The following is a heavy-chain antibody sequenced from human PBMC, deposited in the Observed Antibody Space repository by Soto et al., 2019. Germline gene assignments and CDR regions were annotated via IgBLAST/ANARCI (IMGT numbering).Heavy chain of an antibody. V-gene: IGHV3-23*01. D-gene: IGHD4-4*01. CDR1: GFTFSSYA. Sequence: GGSLRLSCAASGFTFSSYAMSWVRQAPGKGLEWVSAISGSGGSTYYADSVKGRFTISRDNSKNTLYLQMNSLRAEDTAVYYCAKGFYSNYGSYGMDVWGQGTTVTVSS. CDR2: ISGSGGST. CDR3: AKGFYSNYGSYGMDV. J-gene: IGHJ6*02.